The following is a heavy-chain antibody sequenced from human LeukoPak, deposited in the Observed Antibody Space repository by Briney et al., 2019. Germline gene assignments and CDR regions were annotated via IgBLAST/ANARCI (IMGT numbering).Heavy chain of an antibody. CDR1: GYTFTGYY. D-gene: IGHD6-13*01. V-gene: IGHV1-2*02. Sequence: ASVKVSCKASGYTFTGYYMHWVRQAPGQGLEWMGWINPNSGGTNYAQKFQGRVTMTRDTSISTAYMELSRLRYDDTAVYECPRDSSSRLNWFDPWGQGTLVTVSS. J-gene: IGHJ5*02. CDR3: PRDSSSRLNWFDP. CDR2: INPNSGGT.